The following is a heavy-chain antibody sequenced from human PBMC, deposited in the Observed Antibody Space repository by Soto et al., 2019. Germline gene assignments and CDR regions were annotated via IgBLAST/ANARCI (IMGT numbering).Heavy chain of an antibody. V-gene: IGHV1-3*01. Sequence: ASVKVSCKASGGTFSSYTISWVRQAPGQRLEWMGWINAGNGNTKYSQKFQGRVTITRDTSASTAYMELSSLRSEDTAVYYCARETYGDYVGYFDPWGQGIQVTVSS. D-gene: IGHD4-17*01. J-gene: IGHJ5*02. CDR3: ARETYGDYVGYFDP. CDR2: INAGNGNT. CDR1: GGTFSSYT.